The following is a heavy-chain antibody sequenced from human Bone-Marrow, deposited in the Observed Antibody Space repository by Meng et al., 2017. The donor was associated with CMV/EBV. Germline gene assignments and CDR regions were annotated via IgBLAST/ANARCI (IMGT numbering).Heavy chain of an antibody. D-gene: IGHD4-17*01. CDR1: GYTFTSYD. J-gene: IGHJ4*02. CDR3: ARAVTGVFERGLDY. CDR2: MNPNSGNT. V-gene: IGHV1-8*03. Sequence: ASVKVSCKASGYTFTSYDINWVRQATGQGLEWMGWMNPNSGNTGYAQKFQGRVTITRNTSISTACMELSSLRSEDTAVYYCARAVTGVFERGLDYWGQGTLVTVSS.